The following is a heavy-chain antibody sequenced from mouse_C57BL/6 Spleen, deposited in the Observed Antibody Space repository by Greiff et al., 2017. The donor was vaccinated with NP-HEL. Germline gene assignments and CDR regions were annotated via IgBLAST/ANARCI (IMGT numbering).Heavy chain of an antibody. CDR2: ISGGGGNT. CDR1: GFTFSSYT. Sequence: EVMLVESGGGLVKPGGSLKLSCAASGFTFSSYTMSWVRQTPEKRLEWVATISGGGGNTYYPDSVKGRFTISRDNAKNTLYLQMSSLRSEDTALYYFVRLIYYDYDGTAYFDYWGQGTTLTVSS. CDR3: VRLIYYDYDGTAYFDY. D-gene: IGHD2-4*01. J-gene: IGHJ2*01. V-gene: IGHV5-9*01.